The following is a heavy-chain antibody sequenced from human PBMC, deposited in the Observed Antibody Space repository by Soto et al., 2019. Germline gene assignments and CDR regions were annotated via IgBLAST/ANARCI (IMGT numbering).Heavy chain of an antibody. CDR1: GGSISSGDYY. CDR2: IHYSGST. CDR3: VRCRLAGSNSGYLFYY. J-gene: IGHJ4*02. Sequence: PSETLSLTCTVSGGSISSGDYYWSWIRQPPGKGLEWIGYIHYSGSTYHNPSLKSRVTISVDTSKNQFSLKLSSVTAADTTVYYCVRCRLAGSNSGYLFYYCSQGTPVTVSS. V-gene: IGHV4-30-4*01. D-gene: IGHD5-12*01.